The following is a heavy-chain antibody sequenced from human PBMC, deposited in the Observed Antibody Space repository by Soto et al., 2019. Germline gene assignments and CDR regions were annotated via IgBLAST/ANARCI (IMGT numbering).Heavy chain of an antibody. V-gene: IGHV2-5*04. CDR1: GFSLSTSGVG. D-gene: IGHD2-15*01. CDR2: IYWDDAE. J-gene: IGHJ3*01. Sequence: QITLKESGPTLVKPTQTLTLTCTFSGFSLSTSGVGVGWIRQPPGKALEWLALIYWDDAERYRASLKSRLTITKDTSNNQVVLTMTNMDPVETGTYYCVRKKNYCSGGTCYNDSFDFWGQGTMVTVSS. CDR3: VRKKNYCSGGTCYNDSFDF.